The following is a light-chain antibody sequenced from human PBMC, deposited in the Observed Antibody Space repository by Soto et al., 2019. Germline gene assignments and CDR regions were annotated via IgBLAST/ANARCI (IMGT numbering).Light chain of an antibody. V-gene: IGKV3-20*01. Sequence: ELVLTQSPATLSLTPRERVSLSCRASQSLSGNYLAWYQQKPGQAHRPLIYRASSRATGISDSFSGSGSGTDFTLTISRLEPEDFAVYYCQHYGASPWTFGQGTKVDIK. J-gene: IGKJ1*01. CDR2: RAS. CDR1: QSLSGNY. CDR3: QHYGASPWT.